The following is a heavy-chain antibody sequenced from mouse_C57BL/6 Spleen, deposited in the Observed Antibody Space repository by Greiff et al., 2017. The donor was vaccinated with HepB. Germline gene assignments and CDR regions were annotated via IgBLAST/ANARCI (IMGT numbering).Heavy chain of an antibody. CDR3: ARSPPTTAYAMDY. J-gene: IGHJ4*01. V-gene: IGHV1-81*01. CDR1: GYTFTSYG. D-gene: IGHD1-2*01. Sequence: VQLQESGAELARPGASVKLSCKASGYTFTSYGISWVKQRTGQGLEWIGEIYPRSGNTYYNEKFKGKATLTADKSSSTAYMELRSLTSEDSAVYFCARSPPTTAYAMDYWGQGTSVTVSS. CDR2: IYPRSGNT.